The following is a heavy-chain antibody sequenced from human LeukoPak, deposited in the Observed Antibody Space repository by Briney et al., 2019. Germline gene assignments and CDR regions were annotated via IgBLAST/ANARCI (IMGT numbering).Heavy chain of an antibody. J-gene: IGHJ5*02. CDR1: GYTFTSYG. Sequence: GASVKVSCKASGYTFTSYGISWVRQAPGQGLEWMGRISAYNGNTNYAQKLQGRVTMTTDTSTSTAYMELRSLRSDDTAVYYCARAMSRGIAAHWFDPWGQGTLVTVSS. D-gene: IGHD6-13*01. V-gene: IGHV1-18*01. CDR3: ARAMSRGIAAHWFDP. CDR2: ISAYNGNT.